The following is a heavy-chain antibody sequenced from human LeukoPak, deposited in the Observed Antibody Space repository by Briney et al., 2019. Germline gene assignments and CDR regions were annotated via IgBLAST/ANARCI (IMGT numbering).Heavy chain of an antibody. J-gene: IGHJ4*02. CDR3: ARYYYDSSGYYIDGHFDY. V-gene: IGHV4-59*11. Sequence: SETMSLTCTVSGRSISSHYWSWIRQPPGKGLEWIGYIYYMGITNYNPSLKSRVTISVDTSKNQFSLKMSSVTAADTAVYYCARYYYDSSGYYIDGHFDYWGQGTLVTVSS. CDR2: IYYMGIT. D-gene: IGHD3-22*01. CDR1: GRSISSHY.